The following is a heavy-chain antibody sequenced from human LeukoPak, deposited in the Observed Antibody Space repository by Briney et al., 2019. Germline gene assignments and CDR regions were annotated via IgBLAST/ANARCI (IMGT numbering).Heavy chain of an antibody. CDR3: AREVVDYDLAWFDP. CDR2: INQDGSEK. J-gene: IGHJ5*02. V-gene: IGHV3-7*01. CDR1: GFTFSSYW. Sequence: GGSLRLSCAASGFTFSSYWMTWVRQAPGKGLEWVANINQDGSEKYYVDSVKGRFTISRDNAKNSLFLQMNSLRAEDTAMYYCAREVVDYDLAWFDPWGQGTLVTVSS. D-gene: IGHD2-15*01.